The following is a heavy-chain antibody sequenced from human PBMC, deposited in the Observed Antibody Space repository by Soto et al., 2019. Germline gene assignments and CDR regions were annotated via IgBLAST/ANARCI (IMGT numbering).Heavy chain of an antibody. CDR1: GYPFTYHT. V-gene: IGHV1-3*01. Sequence: GSVKVCFKASGYPFTYHTLHLVRQAPGQRLEWMGWINAGNGNTKISQKFQGRVTITRDTSASTAYMELSSLRSDDTAVYYCARDFGSTSSPFDYWGQGTMVTVSS. CDR3: ARDFGSTSSPFDY. D-gene: IGHD6-6*01. CDR2: INAGNGNT. J-gene: IGHJ4*02.